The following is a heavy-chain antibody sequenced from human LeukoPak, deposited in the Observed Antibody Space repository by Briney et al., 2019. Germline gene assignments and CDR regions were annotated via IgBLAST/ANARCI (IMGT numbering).Heavy chain of an antibody. CDR3: VKDSNYDFWSGYYKGFDN. D-gene: IGHD3-3*01. CDR1: GFTSWITFDDYG. CDR2: ISRDGGRT. V-gene: IGHV3-20*04. J-gene: IGHJ4*02. Sequence: GGSLRLSCAASGFTSWITFDDYGMNWVRQVPGKGLEWVSGISRDGGRTGYADSVQGRFTISRDNSRNSLHLQMNSLRVEDTAFYYCVKDSNYDFWSGYYKGFDNWGQGILVTVSS.